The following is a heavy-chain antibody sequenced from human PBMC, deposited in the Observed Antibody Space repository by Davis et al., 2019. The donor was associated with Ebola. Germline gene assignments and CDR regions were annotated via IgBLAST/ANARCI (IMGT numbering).Heavy chain of an antibody. V-gene: IGHV4-59*03. Sequence: PSETLSLTCTVSGVSISRHYWSWIRQPPGKRLEWIGSIYYTGNAYYNSSLASRATISVDTSQNQFSLKLTSVTAADTAMYYCSERGSSVWGQGTLVTVSS. CDR1: GVSISRHY. CDR2: IYYTGNA. J-gene: IGHJ4*02. CDR3: SERGSSV. D-gene: IGHD3-10*01.